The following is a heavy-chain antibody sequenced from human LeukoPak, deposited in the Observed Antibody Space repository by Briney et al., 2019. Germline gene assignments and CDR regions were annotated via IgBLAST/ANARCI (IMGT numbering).Heavy chain of an antibody. J-gene: IGHJ3*02. CDR1: GFTFSSYS. CDR3: ARDIRSSFPWRTDAFDI. D-gene: IGHD6-13*01. V-gene: IGHV3-21*01. CDR2: ISSSSSYI. Sequence: GGSLRLSCAASGFTFSSYSMNWVRQAPGKGLEWVSSISSSSSYIYYADSVKGRFTISRDNAKNSLYLQMNSLRAEDTAVYYCARDIRSSFPWRTDAFDIWGQGTMVTVSS.